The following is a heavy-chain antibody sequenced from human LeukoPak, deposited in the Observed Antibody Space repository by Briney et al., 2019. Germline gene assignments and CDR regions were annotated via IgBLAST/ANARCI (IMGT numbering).Heavy chain of an antibody. V-gene: IGHV3-53*01. CDR1: GFTFSSYS. J-gene: IGHJ5*02. CDR2: IYSAGGT. Sequence: PGGSLRLSCAASGFTFSSYSMNWVRQAPGKGLEWVALIYSAGGTYYADSVKGRFTISRDNSKNTLHLQMNSLRAEDTAVYCVRNSGELGAWGQGTLVTVSS. D-gene: IGHD2-21*01. CDR3: RNSGELGA.